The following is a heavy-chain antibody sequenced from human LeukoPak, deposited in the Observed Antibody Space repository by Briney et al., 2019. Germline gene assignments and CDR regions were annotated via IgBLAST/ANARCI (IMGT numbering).Heavy chain of an antibody. CDR3: ARDLALDYYDSSGYYHTLDY. Sequence: GASVKVSCKASGGTFSSYAISWVRQAPGQGLEWMGRIIPILGIANYAQKFQGRVTITADKSTSTAYMELSSLRSEDTAVYYCARDLALDYYDSSGYYHTLDYWGQGTLVTVSS. D-gene: IGHD3-22*01. V-gene: IGHV1-69*04. CDR1: GGTFSSYA. CDR2: IIPILGIA. J-gene: IGHJ4*02.